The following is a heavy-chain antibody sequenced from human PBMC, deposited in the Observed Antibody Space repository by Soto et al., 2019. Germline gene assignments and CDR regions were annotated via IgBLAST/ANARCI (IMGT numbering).Heavy chain of an antibody. CDR1: GYTFTSYD. V-gene: IGHV1-8*01. CDR2: MNPNSGNT. Sequence: ASVKVSCKASGYTFTSYDINWVRQATGQGLEWMGWMNPNSGNTGYAQKFQGRVTMTRNTSISTAYMELSSLRSEDTAVYYCARGPYDLWSGYDYYYGMDVWGQGTTVTVSS. J-gene: IGHJ6*02. D-gene: IGHD3-3*01. CDR3: ARGPYDLWSGYDYYYGMDV.